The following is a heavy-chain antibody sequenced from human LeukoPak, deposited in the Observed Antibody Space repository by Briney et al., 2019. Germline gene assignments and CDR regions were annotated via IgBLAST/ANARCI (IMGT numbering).Heavy chain of an antibody. CDR3: ARDKLSQHPVSVVPAGQFDY. V-gene: IGHV4-38-2*02. CDR1: GYSISSGYH. D-gene: IGHD2-2*01. CDR2: IYHSGST. Sequence: SETLSLTCTVSGYSISSGYHWGWIRQPPGKGLEWIGSIYHSGSTYYNPSLKSRVTISVDTSKNQFSLKLSSVTAADTAVYYCARDKLSQHPVSVVPAGQFDYWGQGTLVTVSS. J-gene: IGHJ4*02.